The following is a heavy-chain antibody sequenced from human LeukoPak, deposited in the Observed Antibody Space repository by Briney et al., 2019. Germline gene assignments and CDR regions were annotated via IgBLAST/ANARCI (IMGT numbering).Heavy chain of an antibody. CDR2: INPNSGGT. V-gene: IGHV1-2*06. CDR3: ARAKRWLPYDY. J-gene: IGHJ4*02. CDR1: GYPFTGYY. D-gene: IGHD6-19*01. Sequence: ASVKVSCKASGYPFTGYYMHWVRQAPGQGLEWMGRINPNSGGTNYAQEFQGRVTVTRDMSTTTAYMELSRLTSDDTAVYYCARAKRWLPYDYWGQGTLVTVSS.